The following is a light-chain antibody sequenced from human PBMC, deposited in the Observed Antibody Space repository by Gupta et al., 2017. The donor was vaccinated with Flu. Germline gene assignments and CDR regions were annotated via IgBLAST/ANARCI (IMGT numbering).Light chain of an antibody. Sequence: PSFLSASVGDRVTITCRASQGVPGFLAWYQQKPGKAPELRIHGISTLQTGVSSRFSGSGSGTEFTLTITSLQPEDFASYDGPQLKSVPRTFGQGTKVEI. J-gene: IGKJ1*01. CDR2: GIS. CDR1: QGVPGF. CDR3: PQLKSVPRT. V-gene: IGKV1-9*01.